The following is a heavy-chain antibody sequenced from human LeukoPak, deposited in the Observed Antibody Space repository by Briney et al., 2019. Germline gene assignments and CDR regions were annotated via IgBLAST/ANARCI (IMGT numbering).Heavy chain of an antibody. CDR3: AKVRSTMIVVVPHGSDFDL. V-gene: IGHV3-21*06. CDR2: ISSSSSYI. J-gene: IGHJ3*01. D-gene: IGHD3-22*01. CDR1: GFTFSTYS. Sequence: GGSLRLSRAASGFTFSTYSMNWVRQAPGKGLEWVSSISSSSSYIYYADSMKGRFTISRDNAKNSLYLQMNSLRAEDTAVYYCAKVRSTMIVVVPHGSDFDLWGQGTMVTVSS.